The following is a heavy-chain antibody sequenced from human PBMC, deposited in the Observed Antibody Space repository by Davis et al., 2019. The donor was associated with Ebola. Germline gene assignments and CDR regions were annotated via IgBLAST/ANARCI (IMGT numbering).Heavy chain of an antibody. J-gene: IGHJ6*02. CDR1: GYTFTSYY. CDR2: INPSGGST. V-gene: IGHV1-46*01. CDR3: ARDKEGLSYYYYGMDV. D-gene: IGHD3-3*01. Sequence: AASVKVSCKASGYTFTSYYMHWVRQAPGQGLEWTGIINPSGGSTSYAQKFQGRVTMTRDTSTSTVYMELSSLRSEDTAVYYCARDKEGLSYYYYGMDVWGQGTTVTVSS.